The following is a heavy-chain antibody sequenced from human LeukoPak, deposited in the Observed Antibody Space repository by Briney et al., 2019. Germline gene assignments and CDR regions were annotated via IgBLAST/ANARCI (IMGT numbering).Heavy chain of an antibody. CDR3: VKVAATFYFDY. Sequence: GGSLRLSCSASGFTFGNYAMHWVRQAPGKGLEYVSAISSNGGSTYYADSVKGRFTISRDNSKNTLYLQMSSLRAEDAAVYHCVKVAATFYFDYWGQGTLVTVSS. CDR2: ISSNGGST. CDR1: GFTFGNYA. D-gene: IGHD2-15*01. J-gene: IGHJ4*02. V-gene: IGHV3-64D*06.